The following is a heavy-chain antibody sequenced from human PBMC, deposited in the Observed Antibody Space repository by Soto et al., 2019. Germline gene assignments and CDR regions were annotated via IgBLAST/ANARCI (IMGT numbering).Heavy chain of an antibody. CDR2: ISYDGSNK. D-gene: IGHD2-15*01. V-gene: IGHV3-30*18. Sequence: QVQLVESGGGVVQPGRSLRLSCAASGFTFSSYGMHWVRQAPGKGLEWVAVISYDGSNKYYADSVKGRFTISRDNSKNTLYRQMTSLGAEDTAVYYCAKGRGTVVTRMQWAVIDYWGQGTLGTVSS. CDR3: AKGRGTVVTRMQWAVIDY. J-gene: IGHJ4*02. CDR1: GFTFSSYG.